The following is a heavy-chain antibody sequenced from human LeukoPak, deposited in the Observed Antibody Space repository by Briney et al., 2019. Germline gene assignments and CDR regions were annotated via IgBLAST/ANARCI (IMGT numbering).Heavy chain of an antibody. D-gene: IGHD6-19*01. J-gene: IGHJ1*01. CDR1: GGTFSSYA. Sequence: GASVKVSCKASGGTFSSYAISWVRQAPGQGLEWMGGIIPIFDTANYAQKFQGRVTITADKSTSTAYMELSSLRSEDTAFYYCARVIKYSRGAYFQHWGQGTLVTVSS. V-gene: IGHV1-69*06. CDR2: IIPIFDTA. CDR3: ARVIKYSRGAYFQH.